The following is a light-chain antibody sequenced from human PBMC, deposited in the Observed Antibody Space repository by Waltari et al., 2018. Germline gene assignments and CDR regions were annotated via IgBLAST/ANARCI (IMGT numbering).Light chain of an antibody. CDR2: DVT. J-gene: IGLJ3*02. Sequence: QSALTQPRSVSGSPGQSVTISCTGTSSGVGGYYYVSWYQHHPGKAPKLILYDVTKRPSGVPERFSGSKSGNTASLTISGLQAEDEAEYYCCSNADNYTPDWVFGGGTMLTVL. CDR3: CSNADNYTPDWV. CDR1: SSGVGGYYY. V-gene: IGLV2-11*01.